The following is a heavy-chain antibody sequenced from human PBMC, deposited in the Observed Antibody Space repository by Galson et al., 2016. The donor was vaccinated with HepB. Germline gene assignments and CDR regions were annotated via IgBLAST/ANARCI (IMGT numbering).Heavy chain of an antibody. CDR2: ISYDGSNK. J-gene: IGHJ4*02. Sequence: SLRLSCAASGFTFSSYGMHWVRQAPGKGLEWLAVISYDGSNKYYADSVKGRFTISRDNSKNTLYLQMNSLRAEDTAVYYCAKSGRYYGVDHFDYWGQGTLVTVSS. V-gene: IGHV3-30*18. CDR1: GFTFSSYG. D-gene: IGHD4-17*01. CDR3: AKSGRYYGVDHFDY.